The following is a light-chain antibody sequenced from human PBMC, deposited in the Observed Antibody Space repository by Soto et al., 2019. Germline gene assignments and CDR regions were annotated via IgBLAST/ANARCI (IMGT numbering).Light chain of an antibody. J-gene: IGKJ1*01. Sequence: EIVLTQSPGTLSLSTGERATLSCRASQSISSSYLAWYQQKPGQAPRLLIYGASSRATGIPDRFSGSGSGTDFTLTISRLEPEDFAVYYCQHYGSSPTWTFGQGTKVDIK. V-gene: IGKV3-20*01. CDR2: GAS. CDR1: QSISSSY. CDR3: QHYGSSPTWT.